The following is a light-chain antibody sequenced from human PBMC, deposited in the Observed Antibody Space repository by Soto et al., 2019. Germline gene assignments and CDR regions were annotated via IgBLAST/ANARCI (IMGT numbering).Light chain of an antibody. J-gene: IGKJ3*01. CDR2: GAS. Sequence: EIVLTQSPGTLSLSPGERATLSCRASQSVSSRLAWYQQRPGQAPRLLNSGASSRATGIPDRFSGSVSGTDFTLTISRLEPEDFAVYYCQQYGRSATFTFGPGTKVDVK. V-gene: IGKV3-20*01. CDR1: QSVSSR. CDR3: QQYGRSATFT.